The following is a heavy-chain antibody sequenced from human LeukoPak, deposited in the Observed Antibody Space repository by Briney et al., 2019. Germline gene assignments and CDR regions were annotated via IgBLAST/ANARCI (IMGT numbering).Heavy chain of an antibody. Sequence: SETLSLTCAVYGGSFSGYCWSWIRQPPGKGLEWIGEINHSGSTNYNPSLKSRVTISVDTSKNQFSLKLSSVTAADTAVYYCARGGRYSSRLNWFDPWGQGTLVTVSS. J-gene: IGHJ5*02. D-gene: IGHD6-13*01. CDR3: ARGGRYSSRLNWFDP. V-gene: IGHV4-34*01. CDR2: INHSGST. CDR1: GGSFSGYC.